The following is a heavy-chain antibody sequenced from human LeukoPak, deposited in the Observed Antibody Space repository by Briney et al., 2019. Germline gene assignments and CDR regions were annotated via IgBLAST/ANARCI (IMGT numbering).Heavy chain of an antibody. CDR2: IKSKTDGGAT. CDR3: TTWPAARLKLDY. D-gene: IGHD2-2*01. J-gene: IGHJ4*02. CDR1: GFTFSNAW. V-gene: IGHV3-15*01. Sequence: PGGSLRLSCAASGFTFSNAWMSWVRQAPGKGLEWVGRIKSKTDGGATDYGAPVRGRFTISRDDSKNTLYLQMNSLKTEDTAVYYCTTWPAARLKLDYWGQGSLVTVSS.